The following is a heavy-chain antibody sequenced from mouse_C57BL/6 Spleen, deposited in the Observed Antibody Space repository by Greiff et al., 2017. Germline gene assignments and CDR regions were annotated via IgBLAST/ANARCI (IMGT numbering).Heavy chain of an antibody. Sequence: LQQPGAELVKPGASVKLSCKASGYTFTSYWMHWVKQRPGQGLEWIGMIHPNSGSTNYNEKLKSKATLTVDKSSSTAYMQLSSLTSEDSAVDYCARGGDYSWFAYWGQGTLVTVSA. J-gene: IGHJ3*01. CDR1: GYTFTSYW. V-gene: IGHV1-64*01. CDR3: ARGGDYSWFAY. CDR2: IHPNSGST. D-gene: IGHD2-4*01.